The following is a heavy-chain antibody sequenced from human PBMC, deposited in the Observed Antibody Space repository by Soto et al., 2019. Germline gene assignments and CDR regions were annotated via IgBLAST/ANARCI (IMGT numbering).Heavy chain of an antibody. CDR2: ISGSGGST. D-gene: IGHD3-10*02. CDR3: ANSPRMFAEYFQH. V-gene: IGHV3-23*01. J-gene: IGHJ1*01. Sequence: GGSLRLCCAASGFTFSSYAMSWVRQAPGKGLEWVSAISGSGGSTYYADSVRGRFTISRDNSKNTLYLQMNSLRAEDTAVYYCANSPRMFAEYFQHWGQGTLVTVSS. CDR1: GFTFSSYA.